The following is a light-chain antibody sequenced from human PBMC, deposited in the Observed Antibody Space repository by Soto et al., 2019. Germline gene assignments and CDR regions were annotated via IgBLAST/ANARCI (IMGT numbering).Light chain of an antibody. CDR3: QQYHNDSPWT. V-gene: IGKV1-5*03. J-gene: IGKJ1*01. CDR1: QSIRNY. Sequence: DIQMTQSPATLSASVGDRVTITCRASQSIRNYVAWYQQKPGKAPQVLIYKASNLETGVPSRFSGSGSGTEFALFIGSLQPDDFATYYCQQYHNDSPWTFGQGTKVEV. CDR2: KAS.